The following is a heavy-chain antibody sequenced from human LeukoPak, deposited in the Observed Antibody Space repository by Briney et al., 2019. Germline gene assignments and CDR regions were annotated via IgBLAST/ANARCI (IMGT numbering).Heavy chain of an antibody. J-gene: IGHJ4*02. V-gene: IGHV3-23*01. CDR3: AKGKVNHLGALDF. Sequence: GGSLRLSCAASGFSFSSYAMSWVRQAPGKGLEWVSSVSESGDGTYYADSVMGRFIISRDNSRKTFHLQMDSLRADDTAIYYCAKGKVNHLGALDFWGQGTLVTVSS. CDR2: VSESGDGT. CDR1: GFSFSSYA. D-gene: IGHD1-26*01.